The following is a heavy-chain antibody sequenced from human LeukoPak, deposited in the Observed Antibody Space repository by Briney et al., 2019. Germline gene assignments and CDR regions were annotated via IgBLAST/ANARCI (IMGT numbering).Heavy chain of an antibody. CDR1: GGSISSYY. Sequence: PSETLSLTCTVSGGSISSYYWSWIRQPPGKGLEWIGYIYYSGSTNYNPSLKSRVTISVDTSKNQFSLKLSSVTAADTAVYYCARRVAWADSSAQHGMDVWGQGTTVTVSS. J-gene: IGHJ6*02. V-gene: IGHV4-59*08. CDR3: ARRVAWADSSAQHGMDV. CDR2: IYYSGST. D-gene: IGHD3-22*01.